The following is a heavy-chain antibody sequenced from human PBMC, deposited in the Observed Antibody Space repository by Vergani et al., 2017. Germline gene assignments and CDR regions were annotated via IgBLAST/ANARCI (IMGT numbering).Heavy chain of an antibody. V-gene: IGHV4-34*01. CDR3: ARGLPYVWGSVKTGFGY. J-gene: IGHJ4*02. Sequence: QVQLQQWGAGLLQPSETLSLTCAVYGGSFSGYYWSWIRQPPGKGLEWIGEITHSGSTNYNPSLKSRLTISVDTSKNQSSLKLSSVTAADTAVYYCARGLPYVWGSVKTGFGYWGQGTLVTVSS. D-gene: IGHD3-16*01. CDR1: GGSFSGYY. CDR2: ITHSGST.